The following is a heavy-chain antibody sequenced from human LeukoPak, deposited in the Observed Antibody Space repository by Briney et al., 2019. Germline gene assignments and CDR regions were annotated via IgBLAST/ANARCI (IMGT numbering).Heavy chain of an antibody. CDR2: INTDGIST. CDR3: ARGGSY. V-gene: IGHV3-74*01. CDR1: GFTFSSYW. D-gene: IGHD1-26*01. J-gene: IGHJ4*02. Sequence: GGSLRLSCAASGFTFSSYWMHWVRQAPGKGLVWVSRINTDGISTTYADSVKGRFTISRDNTNNTLYLQMNSLRSEDTAVYYCARGGSYWGQGTLVTVSS.